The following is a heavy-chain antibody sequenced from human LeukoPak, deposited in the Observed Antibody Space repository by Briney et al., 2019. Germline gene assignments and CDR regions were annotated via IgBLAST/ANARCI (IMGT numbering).Heavy chain of an antibody. Sequence: SETLSLTCTVSGGSIDSSSYYWGWIRQPPGKGLEWIGSIYYSGSTYYNPSLKSRVTMSVDTSKNQFSLKLSSVTAADTAVYYCARELGYGDYVSAFDIWGQGTMVTVSS. D-gene: IGHD4-17*01. J-gene: IGHJ3*02. CDR3: ARELGYGDYVSAFDI. V-gene: IGHV4-39*07. CDR1: GGSIDSSSYY. CDR2: IYYSGST.